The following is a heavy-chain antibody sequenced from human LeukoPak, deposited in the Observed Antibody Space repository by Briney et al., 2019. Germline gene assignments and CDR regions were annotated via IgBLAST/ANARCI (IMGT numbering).Heavy chain of an antibody. J-gene: IGHJ4*02. Sequence: ASVKVSCKASGYTFTGYYMHWVRQAPGQELEWMGWINPNSGGTNYAQKFQGRVTMTRDTSISTAYMELSRLTSDDTAVYYCARAGSSSRWVNDYWGQGTLVTVSS. D-gene: IGHD6-13*01. CDR2: INPNSGGT. CDR1: GYTFTGYY. V-gene: IGHV1-2*02. CDR3: ARAGSSSRWVNDY.